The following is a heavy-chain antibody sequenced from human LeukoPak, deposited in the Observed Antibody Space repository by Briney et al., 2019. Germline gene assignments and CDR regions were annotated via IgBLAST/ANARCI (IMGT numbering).Heavy chain of an antibody. CDR2: IYTSGST. J-gene: IGHJ4*02. D-gene: IGHD1-26*01. CDR1: GGSISNYY. CDR3: ARHRGGRYSGSYLDY. Sequence: PSETLSLTCTVSGGSISNYYWSWIRQPPGKGLEWIGYIYTSGSTNYNPSLKSRVTISVDTSKNQFSLNLSSVTAADTAVYYCARHRGGRYSGSYLDYWGQATLVTVSS. V-gene: IGHV4-4*09.